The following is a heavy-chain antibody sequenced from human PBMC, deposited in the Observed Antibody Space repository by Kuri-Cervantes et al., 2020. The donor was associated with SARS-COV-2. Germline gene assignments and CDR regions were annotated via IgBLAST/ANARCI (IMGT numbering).Heavy chain of an antibody. CDR3: ARDPLGITFGGVIADAFDI. V-gene: IGHV4-34*01. CDR2: INHSGST. Sequence: SQTLSLTCAVYGGSFSGYYWSWIRQPPGKGLEWIGEINHSGSTNYNPSLKSRVTISVDTSKNQFSLKLSSVTAADTAVYYCARDPLGITFGGVIADAFDIWGQGTMVTVSS. CDR1: GGSFSGYY. J-gene: IGHJ3*02. D-gene: IGHD3-16*02.